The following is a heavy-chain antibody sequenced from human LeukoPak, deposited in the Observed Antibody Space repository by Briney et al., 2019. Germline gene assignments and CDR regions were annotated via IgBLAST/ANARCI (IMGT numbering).Heavy chain of an antibody. J-gene: IGHJ4*02. Sequence: SETLSLTCAVYGGSFSGYYWSWIRQPPGKGLEWIGEINHSGSTNYNSSLKSRVTISVDMSKNQFSLKLSSVTAADTAVYYCARGRKSGYSYGYGYWGQGTLVTVSS. V-gene: IGHV4-34*01. CDR3: ARGRKSGYSYGYGY. CDR1: GGSFSGYY. CDR2: INHSGST. D-gene: IGHD5-18*01.